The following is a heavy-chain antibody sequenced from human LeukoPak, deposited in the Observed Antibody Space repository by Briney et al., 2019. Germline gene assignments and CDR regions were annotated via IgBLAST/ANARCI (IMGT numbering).Heavy chain of an antibody. CDR2: ISSSSRSM. D-gene: IGHD2-15*01. CDR3: VRGGRRDC. Sequence: GGSLRISCADSGFTFSSNTMNWVRQAPGKGLEWVSSISSSSRSMHYADSVEGRFTISRDNAKNSLYLQMNSLRDDDTAIYYCVRGGRRDCWGQGTLVTVSS. J-gene: IGHJ4*02. V-gene: IGHV3-21*01. CDR1: GFTFSSNT.